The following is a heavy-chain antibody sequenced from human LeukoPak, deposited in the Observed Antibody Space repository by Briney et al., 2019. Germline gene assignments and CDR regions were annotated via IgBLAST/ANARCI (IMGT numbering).Heavy chain of an antibody. CDR3: ASGSTSLEYFDY. V-gene: IGHV3-21*01. D-gene: IGHD2-2*01. Sequence: GGSLRLSCAASGFTVGNNHMNWVRQAPGKGLEWVSSIISSSIYIYYADSVKGRFTISRDNAKNSLYLQMDSLRAEDTAVYYCASGSTSLEYFDYWGQGTLVTVSS. CDR1: GFTVGNNH. J-gene: IGHJ4*02. CDR2: IISSSIYI.